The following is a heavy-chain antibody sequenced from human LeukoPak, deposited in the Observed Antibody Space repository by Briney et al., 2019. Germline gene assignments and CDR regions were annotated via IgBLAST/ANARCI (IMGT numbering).Heavy chain of an antibody. CDR2: IRGST. D-gene: IGHD5-12*01. J-gene: IGHJ4*02. V-gene: IGHV3-23*01. Sequence: PGGSLRLSCAASGFTFNYYAVSWVRQAPGKGLEWVSLIRGSTYYADSVKGRFTISRDNSQKTVYLQMNSLRAEDTALYYCAKDLGGSTDYWGQGTLVTVSS. CDR3: AKDLGGSTDY. CDR1: GFTFNYYA.